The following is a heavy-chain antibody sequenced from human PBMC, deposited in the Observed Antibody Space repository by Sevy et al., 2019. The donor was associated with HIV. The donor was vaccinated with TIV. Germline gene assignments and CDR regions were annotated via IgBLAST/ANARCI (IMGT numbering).Heavy chain of an antibody. J-gene: IGHJ6*02. CDR3: AKTVNSGGGVVPAANYYYYGMDV. CDR1: GFTFSSYA. CDR2: IDGKGRST. D-gene: IGHD2-2*01. Sequence: GGSLRLSCAASGFTFSSYAMSWVRQAPGKGLEWVSAIDGKGRSTHYADSVKGRFTISRGNSKNTLYLQMNSLRAEDTAVYYCAKTVNSGGGVVPAANYYYYGMDVWGQGTTVTVSS. V-gene: IGHV3-23*01.